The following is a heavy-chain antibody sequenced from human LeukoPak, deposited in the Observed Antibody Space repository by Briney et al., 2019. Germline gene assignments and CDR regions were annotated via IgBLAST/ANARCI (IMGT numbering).Heavy chain of an antibody. CDR2: IYHSGST. Sequence: SETLSLTCAVSGGSISSGGYSWSWIRQPPGKGLEWIGYIYHSGSTYYNPSLKGRVTISVDRSKNQFSLKLSSVTAADTAVYYCARVSSGSYYDWYFDLWGRGTLVTVSS. CDR3: ARVSSGSYYDWYFDL. J-gene: IGHJ2*01. D-gene: IGHD1-26*01. V-gene: IGHV4-30-2*01. CDR1: GGSISSGGYS.